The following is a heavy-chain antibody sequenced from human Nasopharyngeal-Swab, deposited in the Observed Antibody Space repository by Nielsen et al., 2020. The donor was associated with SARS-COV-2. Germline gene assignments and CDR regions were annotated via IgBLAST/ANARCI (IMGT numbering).Heavy chain of an antibody. J-gene: IGHJ5*02. CDR3: ARDCPGDGVRGRCGWFDP. V-gene: IGHV1-18*01. CDR2: ISAYNGNT. CDR1: GYTFTSYG. Sequence: ALVKVSCKASGYTFTSYGISWVRQAPGQGLEWMGWISAYNGNTNYAQKLQGRVTMTTDTSTSTAYMELRSLRSDDTAVYYCARDCPGDGVRGRCGWFDPWGQGTLVTVSS. D-gene: IGHD3-10*01.